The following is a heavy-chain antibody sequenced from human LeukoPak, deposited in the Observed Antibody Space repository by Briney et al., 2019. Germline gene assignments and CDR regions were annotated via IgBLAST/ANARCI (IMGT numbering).Heavy chain of an antibody. V-gene: IGHV3-48*03. CDR1: GLSVRDSE. Sequence: PGGSLRLSCVDSGLSVRDSEMDWVRQAPGKGLQWVAHVRADGTTKWYADSVRDRFNIARDNARNSVFLQMNSLTVDDSATYYCSRRFRDWGQGILVTVSS. CDR3: SRRFRD. J-gene: IGHJ4*02. CDR2: VRADGTTK.